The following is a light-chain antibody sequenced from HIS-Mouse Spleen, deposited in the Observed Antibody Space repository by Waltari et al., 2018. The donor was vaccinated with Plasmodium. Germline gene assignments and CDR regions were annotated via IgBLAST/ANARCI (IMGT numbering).Light chain of an antibody. Sequence: SYELTQPPSVSVSQGQPARITCSGAAFPKQYSYWYQQKSGQAPVLLLYEDSKRPSGIPERFSGSSSGTMATLTISGAQVEDEADYYCYSTDSSGNHRVFGGGTKLTVL. CDR1: AFPKQY. J-gene: IGLJ3*02. CDR2: EDS. V-gene: IGLV3-10*01. CDR3: YSTDSSGNHRV.